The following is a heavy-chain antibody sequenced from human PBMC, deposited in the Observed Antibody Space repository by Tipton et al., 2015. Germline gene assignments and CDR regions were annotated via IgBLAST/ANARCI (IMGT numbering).Heavy chain of an antibody. CDR2: ISGSGGST. V-gene: IGHV3-23*01. Sequence: SLRLSCAASGFTFSSYAMSWVRQAPGKGLEWVSAISGSGGSTYYADSVKGRFTISRDNSKNTLYLQMNSLRAEDTAVYYCAKVAHDYVWGSYRNGAFDIWGQGTMVTVSS. J-gene: IGHJ3*02. CDR3: AKVAHDYVWGSYRNGAFDI. CDR1: GFTFSSYA. D-gene: IGHD3-16*02.